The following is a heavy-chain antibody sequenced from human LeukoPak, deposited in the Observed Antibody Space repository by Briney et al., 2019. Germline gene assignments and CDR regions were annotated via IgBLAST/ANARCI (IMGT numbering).Heavy chain of an antibody. CDR2: ISSSGSSI. V-gene: IGHV3-11*01. Sequence: GGSLRLSCAASGFTFSDEYMSWIRQAPGKGLEWVSYISSSGSSIFYADSVKGRFTISRNNAKNSLFLQMNSLRVEDTAVYYCARARGAGPGSHFDYWGQGTLVSVSS. CDR1: GFTFSDEY. D-gene: IGHD3-10*01. J-gene: IGHJ4*02. CDR3: ARARGAGPGSHFDY.